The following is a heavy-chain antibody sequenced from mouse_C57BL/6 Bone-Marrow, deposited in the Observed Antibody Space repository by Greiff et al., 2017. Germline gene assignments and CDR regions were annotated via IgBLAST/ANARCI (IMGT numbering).Heavy chain of an antibody. CDR3: ASYYYGSTFDV. Sequence: EVMLVESVAELVRPGASVKLSCTASGFNIKNTYMHWVKQRPEQGLEWIGRIDPANGNTKYAPKFQGKATITEDTSSNTAYLQLSSLTSENTAIYYCASYYYGSTFDVWGTGTTVTVSS. V-gene: IGHV14-3*01. CDR2: IDPANGNT. D-gene: IGHD1-1*01. CDR1: GFNIKNTY. J-gene: IGHJ1*03.